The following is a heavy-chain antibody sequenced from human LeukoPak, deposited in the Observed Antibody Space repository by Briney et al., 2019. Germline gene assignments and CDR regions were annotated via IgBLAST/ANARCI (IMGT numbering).Heavy chain of an antibody. Sequence: ASVKVSCKASGYTFTGYYMHWVRQAPGQGLEWMGWISAYNGNTNYAQKLQGRVTMTTDTSTSTAYMELRSLRSDDTAVYYCARVRSITFGGVIAPDYWGQGTLVTVSS. V-gene: IGHV1-18*04. D-gene: IGHD3-16*02. CDR3: ARVRSITFGGVIAPDY. CDR2: ISAYNGNT. CDR1: GYTFTGYY. J-gene: IGHJ4*02.